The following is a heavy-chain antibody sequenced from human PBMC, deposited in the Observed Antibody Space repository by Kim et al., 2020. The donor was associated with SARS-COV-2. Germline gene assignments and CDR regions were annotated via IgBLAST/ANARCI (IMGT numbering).Heavy chain of an antibody. CDR1: GGSFSGYY. J-gene: IGHJ6*02. D-gene: IGHD5-18*01. CDR2: INHSGST. V-gene: IGHV4-34*01. Sequence: SETLSLTCAVYGGSFSGYYWSWIRQPPGKGLEWIGEINHSGSTNYNPSLKSRVTISVDTSKNQFSLKLSSVTAADTAVYYCASTRGVLHRYSYGYPTRYYGMDVWGQGTTVTVSS. CDR3: ASTRGVLHRYSYGYPTRYYGMDV.